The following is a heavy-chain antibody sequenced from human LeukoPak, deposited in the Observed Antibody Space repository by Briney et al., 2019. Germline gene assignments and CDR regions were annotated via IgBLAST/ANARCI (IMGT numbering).Heavy chain of an antibody. CDR1: GGSFSGYY. J-gene: IGHJ3*02. D-gene: IGHD5-18*01. V-gene: IGHV4-34*01. CDR2: IHHSGTT. CDR3: ARDGYLIRLWLLVAFDI. Sequence: SETLSLTCTVYGGSFSGYYWTWVRQSPEKGLEWIGEIHHSGTTDYRPSLKSRLTLSIDASKSQVSLRLTSVTAADTAVYYCARDGYLIRLWLLVAFDIWGQGTMVTVSS.